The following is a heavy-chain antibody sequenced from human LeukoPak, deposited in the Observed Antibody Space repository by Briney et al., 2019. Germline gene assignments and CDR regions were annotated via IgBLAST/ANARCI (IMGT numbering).Heavy chain of an antibody. CDR2: ISGSGGST. Sequence: GGSLRLSCAASGFTFSSYAMSWVRQAPGKGLEWVSAISGSGGSTYYADSVKGRFTISTDNSRKTLYLQMNSLGAEDTAVYYCAKSSPRYCFGVSCYPDYWGQGTLVSVSS. V-gene: IGHV3-23*01. CDR1: GFTFSSYA. CDR3: AKSSPRYCFGVSCYPDY. J-gene: IGHJ4*02. D-gene: IGHD2-15*01.